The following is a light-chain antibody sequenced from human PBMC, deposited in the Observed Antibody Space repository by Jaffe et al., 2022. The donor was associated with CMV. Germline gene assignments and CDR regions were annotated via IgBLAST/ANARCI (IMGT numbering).Light chain of an antibody. J-gene: IGKJ1*01. CDR2: GAS. CDR1: QSVSSN. Sequence: EIVMTQSPATLSVSPGERATLSCRASQSVSSNLAWYQQKPGQAPRLLIYGASTRATGIPARFSGSGSGTDFTLTISRLEPEDFAVYYCQQYGRDTFGQGTKVEIK. CDR3: QQYGRDT. V-gene: IGKV3-15*01.